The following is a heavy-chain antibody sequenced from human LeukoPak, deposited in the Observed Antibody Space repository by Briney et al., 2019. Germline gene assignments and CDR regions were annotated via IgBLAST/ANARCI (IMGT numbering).Heavy chain of an antibody. Sequence: SETLSLTCTVSGGSISSSSYYWGWIRQHPGKGLEWIGYIYYSGSTYYNPSLKSRVTISVDTSKNQFSLKLSSVTAADTAVYYRASGDPYSYYGMDVWGQGTTVTVSS. J-gene: IGHJ6*02. CDR1: GGSISSSSYY. D-gene: IGHD4-17*01. CDR2: IYYSGST. CDR3: ASGDPYSYYGMDV. V-gene: IGHV4-31*03.